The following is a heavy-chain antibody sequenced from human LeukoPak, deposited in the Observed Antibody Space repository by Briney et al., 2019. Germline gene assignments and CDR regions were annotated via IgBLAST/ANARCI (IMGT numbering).Heavy chain of an antibody. CDR2: IKQDGSEK. CDR3: ARDQVPGYLEY. CDR1: GFTFSRDW. D-gene: IGHD3-10*01. V-gene: IGHV3-7*04. Sequence: GGSLRLSYAASGFTFSRDWMSWVRQAPGKGLEWVANIKQDGSEKYYVDSVKGRFTISRDNAKNSLYLQMNSLRAEDTAVYYCARDQVPGYLEYWGQGTLVTVSS. J-gene: IGHJ4*02.